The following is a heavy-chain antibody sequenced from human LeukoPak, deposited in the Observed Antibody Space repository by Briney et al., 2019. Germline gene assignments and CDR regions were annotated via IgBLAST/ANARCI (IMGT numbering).Heavy chain of an antibody. D-gene: IGHD3-22*01. CDR3: ALDSSGYFHAFDI. Sequence: PGGSLRLSCAASGLTFSSYGMHWVRQAPGKGLEWVAVISYDGSNKYYADSVKGRFTISRDNSKNTLYLQMNSLRDEDTAVYYCALDSSGYFHAFDIWGQGTMVTVSS. V-gene: IGHV3-30*03. CDR1: GLTFSSYG. J-gene: IGHJ3*02. CDR2: ISYDGSNK.